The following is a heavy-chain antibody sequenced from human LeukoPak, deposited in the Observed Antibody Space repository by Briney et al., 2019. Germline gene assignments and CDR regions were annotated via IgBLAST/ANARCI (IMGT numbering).Heavy chain of an antibody. Sequence: PSETLSLTCAVYGGSFSVYYWSWIRQPPGKGLEWIGEINHSGSTNYNPSLKSRVTISVDTSKNQFSLKLSSVTAADTAVYYCARQLAYCGGDCYGAFDIWGQGTMVTVSS. CDR2: INHSGST. J-gene: IGHJ3*02. CDR1: GGSFSVYY. V-gene: IGHV4-34*01. D-gene: IGHD2-21*01. CDR3: ARQLAYCGGDCYGAFDI.